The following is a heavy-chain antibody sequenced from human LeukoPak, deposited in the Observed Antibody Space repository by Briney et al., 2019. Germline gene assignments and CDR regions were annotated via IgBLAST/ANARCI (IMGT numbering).Heavy chain of an antibody. D-gene: IGHD7-27*01. CDR1: GFTFRTYG. V-gene: IGHV3-23*01. J-gene: IGHJ2*01. CDR2: ITGSSTWT. Sequence: GGSLRLSCEASGFTFRTYGMTWVRQAPGKGLEWVSGITGSSTWTYYADSVKGLFTISRDNSKNTLHLQMDSLRAEDTAIYYCARELVSLGTGYFDLWGRGTLVTVSS. CDR3: ARELVSLGTGYFDL.